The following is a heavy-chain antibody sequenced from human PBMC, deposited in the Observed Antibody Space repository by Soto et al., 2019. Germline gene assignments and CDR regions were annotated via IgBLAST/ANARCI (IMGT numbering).Heavy chain of an antibody. J-gene: IGHJ6*02. CDR1: GLTFSSYG. V-gene: IGHV3-30*03. CDR3: ARPTYRPMSYYGMDV. D-gene: IGHD5-18*01. CDR2: ISYDGSNK. Sequence: PGRSLRLSCAASGLTFSSYGMHWVRQAPGKGLEWVAVISYDGSNKYYADSVKGRFTISRDNSKNTLYLQMNSLRAEDTAVYYCARPTYRPMSYYGMDVWGQGTTVPVSS.